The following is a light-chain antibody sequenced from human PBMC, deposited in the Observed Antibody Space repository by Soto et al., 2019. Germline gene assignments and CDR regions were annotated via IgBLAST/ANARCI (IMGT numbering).Light chain of an antibody. CDR2: GAS. J-gene: IGKJ4*01. CDR3: QQYNNWTLT. CDR1: QSVSSN. Sequence: EIVMTQSPATLSVSPGERAALYCRASQSVSSNLAWYQQKAGQAPRLLMYGASTRATGIPARFSGSGSGTEFTLTISSLQSEDFAVYYCQQYNNWTLTFGGGTKVEIK. V-gene: IGKV3-15*01.